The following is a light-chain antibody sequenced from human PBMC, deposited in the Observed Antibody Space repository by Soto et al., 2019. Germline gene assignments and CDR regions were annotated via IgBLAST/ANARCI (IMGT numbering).Light chain of an antibody. CDR3: QQFSSYPLT. Sequence: VLTQSPGTLSLSQGERATLSCRASQTVRNNYLAWYPQKPGQAPRLLIYDASSRATGIPDRFSGGGSGTDFPLTISRLEPEDFAVYYCQQFSSYPLTFGGGTKVDI. V-gene: IGKV3-20*01. CDR1: QTVRNNY. CDR2: DAS. J-gene: IGKJ4*01.